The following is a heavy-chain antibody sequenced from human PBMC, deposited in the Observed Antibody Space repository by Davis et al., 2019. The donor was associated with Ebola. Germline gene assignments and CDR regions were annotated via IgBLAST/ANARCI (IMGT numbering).Heavy chain of an antibody. CDR2: ISYDGSNK. CDR1: GFTFSSYA. Sequence: GESLKISCAASGFTFSSYAMHWVRQAPGKGLEWVAVISYDGSNKYYADSVKGRFTISRDNSKNTLYLQMNSLRAEDTAVYYCAKAKRNWNEFDYWGQGTLVTVSS. D-gene: IGHD1-1*01. V-gene: IGHV3-30-3*01. J-gene: IGHJ4*02. CDR3: AKAKRNWNEFDY.